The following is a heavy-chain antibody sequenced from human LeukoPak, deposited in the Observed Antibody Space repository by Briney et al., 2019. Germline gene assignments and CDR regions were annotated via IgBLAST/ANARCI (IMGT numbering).Heavy chain of an antibody. V-gene: IGHV3-23*01. CDR1: GFSLSTYS. D-gene: IGHD3-22*01. CDR2: IDYSGSNT. CDR3: AKSITTHDF. Sequence: PGGSLRLSCAASGFSLSTYSMNWVRQAPGKGLEWVTSIDYSGSNTYYADSVRGRFTISRDNSKNTVYLQMNSLRAEDTALYYCAKSITTHDFWGQGILVTVSS. J-gene: IGHJ4*02.